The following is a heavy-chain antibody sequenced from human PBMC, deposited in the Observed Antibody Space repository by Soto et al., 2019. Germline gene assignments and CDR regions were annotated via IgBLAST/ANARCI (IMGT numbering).Heavy chain of an antibody. Sequence: EVQLVESGGGLVQPGGSLRLSCAASGFSVSSNYMSWVRQAPEKGLGWVSVIFGGGTTYYADSVKGRFTISSDKSKNTLYLQMNSLRAEDTAVYYCTRDFRGITGDAFDIWGQGTMVTVSS. CDR2: IFGGGTT. CDR3: TRDFRGITGDAFDI. V-gene: IGHV3-66*01. D-gene: IGHD3-16*01. CDR1: GFSVSSNY. J-gene: IGHJ3*02.